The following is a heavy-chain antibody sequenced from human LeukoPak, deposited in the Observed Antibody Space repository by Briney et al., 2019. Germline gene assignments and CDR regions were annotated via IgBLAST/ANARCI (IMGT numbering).Heavy chain of an antibody. D-gene: IGHD3-10*02. CDR1: GFTFSSYE. V-gene: IGHV3-48*03. J-gene: IGHJ6*04. CDR2: ISSSGSTI. Sequence: GGSLRLSCAASGFTFSSYEMNWVRQAPGKGLEWVSYISSSGSTIYYADPVKGRFTISRDNAKNSLYLQMNSLRAEDTAVYYCAELGITMIGGVWGKGTTVTVSS. CDR3: AELGITMIGGV.